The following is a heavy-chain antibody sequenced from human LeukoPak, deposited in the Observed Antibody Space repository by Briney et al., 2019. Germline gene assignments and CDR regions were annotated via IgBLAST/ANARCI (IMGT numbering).Heavy chain of an antibody. CDR1: GGSISSYY. D-gene: IGHD3-3*01. V-gene: IGHV4-59*01. J-gene: IGHJ4*02. Sequence: SQTLSLTCTVSGGSISSYYWSWIRQPPGKGLEWIGYIYYSGSTNYNPSLKSRVTISVDTSKNQFSLKLSSVTAADTAVYYCARSSKVWSGYSNLDYWGQGTLVTVSS. CDR3: ARSSKVWSGYSNLDY. CDR2: IYYSGST.